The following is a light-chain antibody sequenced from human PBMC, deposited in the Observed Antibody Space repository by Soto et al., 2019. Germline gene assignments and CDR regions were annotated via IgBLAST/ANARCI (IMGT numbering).Light chain of an antibody. V-gene: IGLV2-11*01. J-gene: IGLJ2*01. CDR1: SSDVGGYKY. CDR3: CSYAGSFTWV. CDR2: DVS. Sequence: QSALTQPRSVSGSPGQSVTISCTGTSSDVGGYKYVSWYQQHPGKAPKLKIYDVSKRPSGVPDRFFGSKSGNTASLTISGLQAEDEADYYCCSYAGSFTWVFGGGTQLTVL.